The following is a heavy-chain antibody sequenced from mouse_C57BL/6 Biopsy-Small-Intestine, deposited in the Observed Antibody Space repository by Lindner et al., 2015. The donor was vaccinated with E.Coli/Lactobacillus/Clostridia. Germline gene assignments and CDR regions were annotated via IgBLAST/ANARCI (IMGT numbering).Heavy chain of an antibody. V-gene: IGHV1-53*01. CDR3: NRGHFYFDF. D-gene: IGHD3-3*01. J-gene: IGHJ2*01. Sequence: SVKVSCKASGYTFTKYHMHWVRQAPGEGLEWMGIINLGDGGTTYAQKFQGRVTMTRDTSSSTVYMELSNLRSEDTAVYYCNRGHFYFDFWGQGTLVTVSS. CDR1: GYTFTKYH. CDR2: INLGDGGT.